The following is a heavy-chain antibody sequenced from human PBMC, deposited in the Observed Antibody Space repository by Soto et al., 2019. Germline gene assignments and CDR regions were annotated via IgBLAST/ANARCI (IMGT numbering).Heavy chain of an antibody. CDR3: LAGDY. CDR1: GFTFSSHI. Sequence: EVQLVESGGHLAQPGESLRLSCEASGFTFSSHIMNWVRQAPGTGLEWVASIYPDGITPYADGVRGRFTNSRDNASDSRYLEINSLRAEDTAVYYCLAGDYSVGHGTLIPVAS. CDR2: IYPDGIT. V-gene: IGHV3-48*01. J-gene: IGHJ4*01.